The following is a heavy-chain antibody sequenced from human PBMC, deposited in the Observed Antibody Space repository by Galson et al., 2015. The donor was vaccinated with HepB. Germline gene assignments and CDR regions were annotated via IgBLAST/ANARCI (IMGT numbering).Heavy chain of an antibody. V-gene: IGHV3-7*03. CDR3: ATIMGSPQSYCYLGL. CDR2: IKQDGSEK. CDR1: GFAFSNYW. J-gene: IGHJ2*01. D-gene: IGHD1-26*01. Sequence: SLRLSCAASGFAFSNYWMSWVRQAPGKGLDWVGNIKQDGSEKHYVDSVKGRFTLARDNAKKSLYLQMDSLRAEDSAVYYCATIMGSPQSYCYLGLWGPGTLVTVSS.